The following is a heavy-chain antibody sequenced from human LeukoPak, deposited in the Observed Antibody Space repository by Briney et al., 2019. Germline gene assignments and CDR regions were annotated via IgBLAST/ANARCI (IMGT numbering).Heavy chain of an antibody. D-gene: IGHD3-10*01. CDR2: IIPIFGTA. Sequence: ASVKVSCKASGGTFSSYAISWVRQAPGQGLEWMGGIIPIFGTANYAQKFQGRVTITADGSTSTAYMELSSLRSEDTAVYYCATSVRGATAVDYWGQGTLVTVSS. V-gene: IGHV1-69*13. J-gene: IGHJ4*02. CDR1: GGTFSSYA. CDR3: ATSVRGATAVDY.